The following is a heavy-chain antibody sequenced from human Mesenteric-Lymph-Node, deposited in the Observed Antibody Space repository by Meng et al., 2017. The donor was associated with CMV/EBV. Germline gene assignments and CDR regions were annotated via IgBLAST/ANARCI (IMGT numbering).Heavy chain of an antibody. CDR3: AGEPGYCSGDRCYGGWFDP. CDR1: SLSCHC. D-gene: IGHD2-15*01. V-gene: IGHV4-34*01. CDR2: IHHGGIT. J-gene: IGHJ5*02. Sequence: SLSCHCWSWIGQSPGKGLEWIGEIHHGGITMYYPSLKSRVIISGDTSKNQLSLKLMSVTAADTAVYYCAGEPGYCSGDRCYGGWFDPWGQGTLVTVSS.